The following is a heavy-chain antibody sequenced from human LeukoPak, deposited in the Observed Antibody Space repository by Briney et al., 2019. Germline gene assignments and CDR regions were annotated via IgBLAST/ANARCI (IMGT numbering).Heavy chain of an antibody. J-gene: IGHJ4*02. CDR3: ARDIQVRGQWLY. CDR2: IKQDGSEK. D-gene: IGHD6-19*01. Sequence: GGSLRLSCAASGFTFSSYSMNWVRQAPGKGLEWVANIKQDGSEKYYVDSVKGRFTIFRDNAKNSLYLQMNSLRAEDTAVYYCARDIQVRGQWLYWGQGTLVTVSS. V-gene: IGHV3-7*01. CDR1: GFTFSSYS.